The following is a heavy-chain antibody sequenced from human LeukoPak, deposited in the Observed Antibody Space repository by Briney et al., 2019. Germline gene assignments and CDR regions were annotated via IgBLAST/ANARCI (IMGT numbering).Heavy chain of an antibody. D-gene: IGHD2-15*01. Sequence: SETLSLTCTVSGGSISSGDYYWSWIRQPPGKGLEWIGYIYYSGSTYYNPSLKSRVTISVDTSKNQFSLKLSSVTAADTAVYYCAREGYCGGGSCYSSAFDIWGQGTMVTVSS. J-gene: IGHJ3*02. CDR2: IYYSGST. CDR1: GGSISSGDYY. CDR3: AREGYCGGGSCYSSAFDI. V-gene: IGHV4-30-4*01.